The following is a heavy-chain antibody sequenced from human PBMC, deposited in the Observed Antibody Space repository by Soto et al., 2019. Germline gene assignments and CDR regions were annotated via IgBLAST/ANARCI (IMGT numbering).Heavy chain of an antibody. Sequence: EVQLVESGGGLVQPGGSLRLSCAASGFTFSSYSMNWVRQAPGKGLEWVSYISSSSSTIYYADSVKGRFTISRDNAKNSLYLQMNSLRAEDTAVYYCARKSSGWYVDSWGQGTLVTFSS. CDR3: ARKSSGWYVDS. CDR2: ISSSSSTI. D-gene: IGHD6-19*01. CDR1: GFTFSSYS. V-gene: IGHV3-48*01. J-gene: IGHJ4*02.